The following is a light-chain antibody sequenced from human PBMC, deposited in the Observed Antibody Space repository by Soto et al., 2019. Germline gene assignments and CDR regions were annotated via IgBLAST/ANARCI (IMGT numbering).Light chain of an antibody. J-gene: IGKJ1*01. CDR2: GAS. CDR1: QSVSSSY. V-gene: IGKV3-20*01. CDR3: QKYGSSLSTWK. Sequence: EIVLTQSPGTLSLSPGERATLSCRASQSVSSSYLAWYQQKPGQAPRLLIYGASSRATGIPDRFSGSGSGTDFTITISRLEPEDFAVYYCQKYGSSLSTWKFGQGTKVDIK.